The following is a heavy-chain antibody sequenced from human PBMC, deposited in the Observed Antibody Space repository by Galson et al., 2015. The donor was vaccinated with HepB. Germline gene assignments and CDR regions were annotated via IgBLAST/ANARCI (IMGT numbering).Heavy chain of an antibody. V-gene: IGHV3-33*01. CDR3: ATSSPTPLIAAAGPYFDY. CDR2: IWYDGSNK. CDR1: GFTFSSYG. D-gene: IGHD6-13*01. J-gene: IGHJ4*02. Sequence: SLRLSCAASGFTFSSYGMHWVRQAPGKGLEWVAVIWYDGSNKYYADSVKGRFTISRDNSKNTLYLQMNSLRAEDTAVYYCATSSPTPLIAAAGPYFDYWGQGTLVTVSS.